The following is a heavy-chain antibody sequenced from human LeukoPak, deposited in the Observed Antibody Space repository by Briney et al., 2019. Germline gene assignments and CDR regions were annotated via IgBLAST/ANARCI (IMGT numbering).Heavy chain of an antibody. CDR2: IIPIFGTA. CDR1: GGTFSSYA. CDR3: ARGDKYYYDSSGYSL. D-gene: IGHD3-22*01. Sequence: GASVKVSCKASGGTFSSYAISWVRQAPGQGLEWMGGIIPIFGTANYAQKFQGRVTITADESTSTAYMELSSLRSEDTAMYYCARGDKYYYDSSGYSLWGQGTLVTVSS. J-gene: IGHJ1*01. V-gene: IGHV1-69*01.